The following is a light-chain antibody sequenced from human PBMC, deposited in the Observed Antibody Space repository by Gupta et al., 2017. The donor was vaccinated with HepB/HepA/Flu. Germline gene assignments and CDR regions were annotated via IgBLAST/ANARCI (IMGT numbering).Light chain of an antibody. CDR2: AAS. CDR3: QQSYSTPPFT. J-gene: IGKJ3*01. Sequence: IQMTQSPSSLSASVGDRVTITCRASQSISSYLNWYQQKPGKAPKLLIYAASSLQSGVASRCSGSGAGTDFTLTISSRQQEDVATYYCQQSYSTPPFTFGPGTKVEIK. V-gene: IGKV1-39*01. CDR1: QSISSY.